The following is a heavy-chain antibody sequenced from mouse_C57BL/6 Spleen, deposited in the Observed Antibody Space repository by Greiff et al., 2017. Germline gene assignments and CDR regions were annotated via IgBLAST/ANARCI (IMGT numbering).Heavy chain of an antibody. CDR3: ARGGLEYAMDY. CDR1: GYTFTSYW. Sequence: QVQLQQPGAELVKPGASVKLSCKASGYTFTSYWMQWVKQRPGQGLEWIGEIDPSDSYTNYNQKFKGKATLTVDTSSSTAYMQLSSLTSEDSAVYCCARGGLEYAMDYWGQGTSVTVSS. CDR2: IDPSDSYT. V-gene: IGHV1-50*01. J-gene: IGHJ4*01. D-gene: IGHD2-4*01.